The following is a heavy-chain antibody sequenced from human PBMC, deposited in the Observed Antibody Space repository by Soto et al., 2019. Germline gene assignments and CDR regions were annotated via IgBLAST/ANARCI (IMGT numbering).Heavy chain of an antibody. V-gene: IGHV4-59*01. J-gene: IGHJ3*02. D-gene: IGHD3-22*01. CDR3: ARGYYDSNGQSNTFDI. CDR2: VYYSGST. CDR1: GASISSSY. Sequence: SETLSLTCTVSGASISSSYWSWIRQSPGKGLEWIGYVYYSGSTKYNPSLKSRVTISVDTSKNQFSLKLSSMTAADTAVYYCARGYYDSNGQSNTFDIWGQGTMVTV.